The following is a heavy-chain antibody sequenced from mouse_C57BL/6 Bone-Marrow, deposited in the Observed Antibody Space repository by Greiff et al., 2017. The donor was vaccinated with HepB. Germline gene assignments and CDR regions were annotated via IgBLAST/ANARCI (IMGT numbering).Heavy chain of an antibody. V-gene: IGHV1-54*01. D-gene: IGHD2-12*01. CDR1: GYAFTNYL. CDR2: INPGSGGT. CDR3: ARYFVTTGYYFDY. J-gene: IGHJ2*01. Sequence: VQLQQSGAELVRPGTSVKVSCKASGYAFTNYLIEWVKQRPGQGLEWIGVINPGSGGTNYNEKFKGKATLTADKSSSTAYMQLSSLTSEDSAVYFCARYFVTTGYYFDYWGQGTTLTVSS.